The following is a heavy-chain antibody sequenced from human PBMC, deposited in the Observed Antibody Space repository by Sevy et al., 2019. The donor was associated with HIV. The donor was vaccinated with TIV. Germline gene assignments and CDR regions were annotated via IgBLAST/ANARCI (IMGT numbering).Heavy chain of an antibody. CDR3: AKDRVSGTYYTGDFDC. J-gene: IGHJ4*02. CDR1: GFTFSTYA. D-gene: IGHD3-10*01. V-gene: IGHV3-23*01. Sequence: GGSLRLSCAASGFTFSTYAMTWVRQAPGKGLEWVSVISGSGGSTYYADSVQGRFTISRDNSKNTLYLQMNSLRPEDTAVYYCAKDRVSGTYYTGDFDCWGQRTLVTASS. CDR2: ISGSGGST.